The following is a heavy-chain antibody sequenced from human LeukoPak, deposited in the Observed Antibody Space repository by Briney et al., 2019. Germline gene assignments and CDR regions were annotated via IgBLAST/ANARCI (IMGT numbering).Heavy chain of an antibody. V-gene: IGHV4-34*01. CDR2: INHSGST. D-gene: IGHD5-18*01. J-gene: IGHJ5*02. CDR3: AKHSGIHLWYWFDP. Sequence: SETLSLTCAVYGGSFSGYYWNWIRQPPGKGLEWIGEINHSGSTNYNPSLKSRVTISVDTSKNQFSLKLSSVTAADTAVYYCAKHSGIHLWYWFDPWGQGTLVTVSS. CDR1: GGSFSGYY.